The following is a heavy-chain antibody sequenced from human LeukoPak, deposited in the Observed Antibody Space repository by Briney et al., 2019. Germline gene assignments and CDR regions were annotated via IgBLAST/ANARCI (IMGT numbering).Heavy chain of an antibody. CDR1: GFTFSSYW. Sequence: GSLRLSCAASGFTFSSYWMNWVRQAPGKGLVWVSRIASDGSSTTFADVVKGRFTMSRDNVKNTLYLQMNSLRVEDTAVYYCARDPRNVGLAPWGQGTLVTASS. CDR3: ARDPRNVGLAP. J-gene: IGHJ5*02. V-gene: IGHV3-74*01. CDR2: IASDGSST. D-gene: IGHD2-15*01.